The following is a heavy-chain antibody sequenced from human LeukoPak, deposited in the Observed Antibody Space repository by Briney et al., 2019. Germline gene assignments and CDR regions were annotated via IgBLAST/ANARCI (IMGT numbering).Heavy chain of an antibody. J-gene: IGHJ4*02. CDR1: GFTFSSYA. V-gene: IGHV3-23*01. Sequence: GGSPRLSCAASGFTFSSYAMSWVRQAPGKGLEWVSAISGTGGSTYYADSVKGRFTISRDNSKNTLYLQMNSLRAEDTAVYYCAKENYDSSGYTQSDYWGQGTLVSVSS. CDR2: ISGTGGST. CDR3: AKENYDSSGYTQSDY. D-gene: IGHD3-22*01.